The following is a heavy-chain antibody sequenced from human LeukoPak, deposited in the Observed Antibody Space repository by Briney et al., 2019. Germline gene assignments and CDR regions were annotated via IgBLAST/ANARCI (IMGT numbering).Heavy chain of an antibody. V-gene: IGHV3-23*01. Sequence: GGSLRLSCVASGFTFGTYGMSWVRQAPGKGLEWVSAISTGGEATFYADSVKGRFTISRDNSKNTLYLQMNSLRVDDSAVYYCAKREPHGSGSFYNYFDYWGQGILVTVSS. CDR2: ISTGGEAT. CDR1: GFTFGTYG. D-gene: IGHD3-10*01. CDR3: AKREPHGSGSFYNYFDY. J-gene: IGHJ4*02.